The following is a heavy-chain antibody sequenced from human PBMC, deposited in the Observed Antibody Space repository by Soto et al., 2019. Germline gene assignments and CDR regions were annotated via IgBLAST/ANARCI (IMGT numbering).Heavy chain of an antibody. V-gene: IGHV3-72*01. J-gene: IGHJ6*02. CDR2: VRNKANTYTT. D-gene: IGHD3-3*01. Sequence: GGSLRLSCAASGFTFSDHYMDWVRQAPGKGLEWVGRVRNKANTYTTEYAASVRGRFTISRDDSKNSLYLQMNSLKTEDTAVYYCTRELGEWLLNYYYYYGMDVWGQGATVTVSS. CDR3: TRELGEWLLNYYYYYGMDV. CDR1: GFTFSDHY.